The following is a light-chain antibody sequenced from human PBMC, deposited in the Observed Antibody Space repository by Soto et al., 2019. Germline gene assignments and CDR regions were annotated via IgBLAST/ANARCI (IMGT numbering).Light chain of an antibody. V-gene: IGLV2-14*01. Sequence: QSALTQPASVSGSPGQSITISCTGTSSDIGTYNYVSWYQHHPGKVPKLMIFEVTQRPSGVSSRFSGSKTGNAASLTISGLRTEDEADYYCTSYTTSTYVMFGGGTQLTVL. CDR3: TSYTTSTYVM. J-gene: IGLJ3*02. CDR2: EVT. CDR1: SSDIGTYNY.